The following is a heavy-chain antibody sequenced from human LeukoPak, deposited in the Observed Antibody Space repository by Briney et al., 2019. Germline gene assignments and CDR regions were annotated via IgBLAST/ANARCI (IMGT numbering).Heavy chain of an antibody. CDR2: IRYDGSNK. CDR1: GFTFSSYG. J-gene: IGHJ6*03. D-gene: IGHD3-10*01. V-gene: IGHV3-30*02. Sequence: GGSLRLSCAASGFTFSSYGMHWVRQAPGKGLEWVAFIRYDGSNKYYADSVKGRFTISRDNSKNTLYLQMNSLRAEDTAVYYCAKVRGLLWFGPSMDVWGKGTTVTISS. CDR3: AKVRGLLWFGPSMDV.